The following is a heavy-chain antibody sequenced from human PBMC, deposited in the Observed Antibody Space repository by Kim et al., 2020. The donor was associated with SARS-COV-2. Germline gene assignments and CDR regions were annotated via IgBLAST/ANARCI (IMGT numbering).Heavy chain of an antibody. J-gene: IGHJ5*02. CDR1: GFTFSSYG. CDR3: ARADIVVVPAAISGWFDP. D-gene: IGHD2-2*02. Sequence: GGSLRLSCAASGFTFSSYGMHWVRQAPGKGLEWVAVIWYDGSNKYYADSVKGRFTISRDNSKNTLYLQMNSLRAEDTAVYYCARADIVVVPAAISGWFDPWGQGTLVTVSS. CDR2: IWYDGSNK. V-gene: IGHV3-33*01.